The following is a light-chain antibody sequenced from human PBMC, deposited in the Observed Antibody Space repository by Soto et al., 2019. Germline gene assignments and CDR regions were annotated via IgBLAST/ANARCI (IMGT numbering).Light chain of an antibody. CDR1: SSDVGGYNY. V-gene: IGLV2-14*01. J-gene: IGLJ2*01. Sequence: QSALTQPASVSGSPGQSITISCTGTSSDVGGYNYVSWYQQHPGKAPKLMIYDVSNRPSGVYNRFSGSKSGNTASLTISGLLTEDDADYYCCSYTSSSTLAFGGGTKLTVL. CDR2: DVS. CDR3: CSYTSSSTLA.